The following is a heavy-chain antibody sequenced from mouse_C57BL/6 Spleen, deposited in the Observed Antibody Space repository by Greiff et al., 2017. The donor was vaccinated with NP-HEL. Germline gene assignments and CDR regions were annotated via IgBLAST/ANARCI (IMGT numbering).Heavy chain of an antibody. CDR1: GFSLTSYG. D-gene: IGHD1-1*01. Sequence: VQLQQSGPGLVQPSQSLSITCTVSGFSLTSYGVHWVRQSPGKGLEWLGVIWSGGSTDYNAAFISRLSISKDNSKSQVFFKMNSLQADDTAIYYCARRDYYGSSYTYFDVWGTGTTVTVSS. CDR2: IWSGGST. CDR3: ARRDYYGSSYTYFDV. V-gene: IGHV2-2*01. J-gene: IGHJ1*03.